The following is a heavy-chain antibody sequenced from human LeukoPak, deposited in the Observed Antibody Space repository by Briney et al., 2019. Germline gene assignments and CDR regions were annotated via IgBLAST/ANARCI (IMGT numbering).Heavy chain of an antibody. CDR1: GFTFSSYA. Sequence: GGSLRLSCAASGFTFSSYAMSWVRQAPGKGLEWVSAISGSGGSTYYADSVKGRFTISRDNSKNTLYLQINSLRAEDTAVYYCAKDRSGYSSSSSFDYWGQGTLVTVSS. CDR2: ISGSGGST. V-gene: IGHV3-23*01. J-gene: IGHJ4*02. D-gene: IGHD6-6*01. CDR3: AKDRSGYSSSSSFDY.